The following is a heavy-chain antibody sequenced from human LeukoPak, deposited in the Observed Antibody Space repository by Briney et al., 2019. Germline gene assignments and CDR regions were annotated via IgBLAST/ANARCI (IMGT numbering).Heavy chain of an antibody. J-gene: IGHJ4*02. D-gene: IGHD6-19*01. CDR2: ISSSSSTI. CDR1: GFTFSSYS. CDR3: ARGAAGPPAKYYFDY. Sequence: PGGSLRLSCAASGFTFSSYSMNWVRQAPGKGLEWVSYISSSSSTIYYADSVKGRFTISRDNAKNSLYLQMNSLRAEDTAVYYCARGAAGPPAKYYFDYWGQGTLVTVSS. V-gene: IGHV3-48*04.